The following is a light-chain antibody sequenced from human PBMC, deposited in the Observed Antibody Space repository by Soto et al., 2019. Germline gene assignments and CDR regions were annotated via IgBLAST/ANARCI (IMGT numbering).Light chain of an antibody. CDR1: QSVGNN. Sequence: EIVVTQSPATLSVSPGERATLSCRASQSVGNNFAWYQQKPGQAPRLLIFATSTRATGVPARFSGSGSGTEFTLTICSLQSEDFAVDYCQQYGDWPLTVGGGAKVEIE. V-gene: IGKV3-15*01. CDR2: ATS. J-gene: IGKJ4*01. CDR3: QQYGDWPLT.